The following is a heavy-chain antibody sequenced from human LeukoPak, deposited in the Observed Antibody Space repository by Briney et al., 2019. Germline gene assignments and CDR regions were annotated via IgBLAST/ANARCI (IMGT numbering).Heavy chain of an antibody. Sequence: QPGGSLRLSCEASGFTFSSHWMSWVRQAPGKGLEWVAIIKQDGSEKDYVDSVTGRFTISRDNPKNSLYLQMNSLRDEDTAVYYCARDRAEITMVRGVEYYYYYGMDVWGQGTTVTVSS. D-gene: IGHD3-10*01. CDR1: GFTFSSHW. V-gene: IGHV3-7*03. J-gene: IGHJ6*02. CDR3: ARDRAEITMVRGVEYYYYYGMDV. CDR2: IKQDGSEK.